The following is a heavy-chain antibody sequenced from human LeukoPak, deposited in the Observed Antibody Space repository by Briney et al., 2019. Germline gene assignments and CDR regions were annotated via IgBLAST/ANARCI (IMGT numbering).Heavy chain of an antibody. D-gene: IGHD6-6*01. CDR3: ARDPYIDYSTSCFDS. CDR1: GYTFTNYA. CDR2: INTNTGNP. J-gene: IGHJ4*01. Sequence: ASVKVSCKASGYTFTNYAMNWVRQAPGQGLEWMGWINTNTGNPTYAQGFTGQFVFSLDTSVSTAYLQISSLKAEDTAVYYCARDPYIDYSTSCFDSWGQEPWSPSPQ. V-gene: IGHV7-4-1*02.